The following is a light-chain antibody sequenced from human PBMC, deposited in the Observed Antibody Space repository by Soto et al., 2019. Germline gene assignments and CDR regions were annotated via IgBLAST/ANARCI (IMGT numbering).Light chain of an antibody. V-gene: IGKV3-20*01. CDR2: EAS. CDR1: QSVNSRY. Sequence: VLTQSPGTLSFSPGERPTLCFTPMQSVNSRYIAWYQVKPGQAPRLLIYEASSRATGIPDRFSGGGSGTDFTLSISKVEPEDFAVYYCQQYGRRPRATFGQGTRLEIK. CDR3: QQYGRRPRAT. J-gene: IGKJ5*01.